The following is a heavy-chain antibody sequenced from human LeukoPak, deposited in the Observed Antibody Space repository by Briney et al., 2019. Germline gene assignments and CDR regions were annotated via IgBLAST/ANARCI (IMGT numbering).Heavy chain of an antibody. D-gene: IGHD3-22*01. Sequence: SGPTLVNPTHTLTLTCTFSGFSLNTRGVGVGWIRQPPGRALEWLALIYWDDDRRYSPSLKSRLTITKDTSKNQVVLTMTNMDPVDTATYFCAHRKNYYDSSVFDNWGQGTLVTVSS. V-gene: IGHV2-5*02. CDR3: AHRKNYYDSSVFDN. CDR2: IYWDDDR. J-gene: IGHJ4*02. CDR1: GFSLNTRGVG.